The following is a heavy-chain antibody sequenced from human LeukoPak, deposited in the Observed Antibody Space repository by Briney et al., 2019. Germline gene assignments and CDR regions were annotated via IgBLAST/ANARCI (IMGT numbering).Heavy chain of an antibody. CDR2: IYPGDSDT. CDR3: ARQIMATRDYYYYYGVDV. V-gene: IGHV5-51*01. CDR1: GYIFSSYW. Sequence: GESLKISCKTSGYIFSSYWIGWVRRMPGKGLEWMEIIYPGDSDTRYSPSFQGQVTISADKSTSTAYLQWSSLKASDTAMYYCARQIMATRDYYYYYGVDVWGQGTTVTVSS. D-gene: IGHD5-24*01. J-gene: IGHJ6*02.